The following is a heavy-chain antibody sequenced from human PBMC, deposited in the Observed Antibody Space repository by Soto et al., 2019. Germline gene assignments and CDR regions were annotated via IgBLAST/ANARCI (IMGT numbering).Heavy chain of an antibody. CDR1: GYAFTTYG. CDR2: ISAHNGNT. CDR3: ARGRYGDY. Sequence: QVHLVQSGAEVKKPGASVKVSCKGSGYAFTTYGITWVRQAPGQGLEWMGWISAHNGNTNYAQKHQGRVTVTRDTATSTAYMELRSLRSDDTAVYYCARGRYGDYGGQGALVTVSS. J-gene: IGHJ4*02. V-gene: IGHV1-18*01. D-gene: IGHD1-1*01.